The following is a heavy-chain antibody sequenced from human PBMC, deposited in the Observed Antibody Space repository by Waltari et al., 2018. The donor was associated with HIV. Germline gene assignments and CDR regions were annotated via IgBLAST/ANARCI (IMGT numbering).Heavy chain of an antibody. CDR3: AKVGLSGRWLLRRPFYFDY. Sequence: LLESGGNLVQPGGSLTLSCPASGFTFRSYAMTWCRQAPGKGLEWVSGISGSGGDTLFADSVKGRFTISRDASTVYLSMNRLTAEDTAVYYCAKVGLSGRWLLRRPFYFDYWGQGILVTVSS. J-gene: IGHJ4*02. D-gene: IGHD3-10*01. CDR1: GFTFRSYA. CDR2: ISGSGGDT. V-gene: IGHV3-23*01.